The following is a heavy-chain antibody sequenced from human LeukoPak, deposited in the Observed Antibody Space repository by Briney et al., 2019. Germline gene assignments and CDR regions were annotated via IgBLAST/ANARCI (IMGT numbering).Heavy chain of an antibody. J-gene: IGHJ4*02. D-gene: IGHD2-21*02. CDR3: ARDGGGDNTLDY. CDR1: GYTFTGCY. Sequence: ASVKVSCKASGYTFTGCYMHWVRQAPGQGLEWMGWINPNSGGTNYAQKFQGRVTMTRDTSISTAYMELSRLRSDDTAVYYCARDGGGDNTLDYWGQGTLVTVSS. CDR2: INPNSGGT. V-gene: IGHV1-2*02.